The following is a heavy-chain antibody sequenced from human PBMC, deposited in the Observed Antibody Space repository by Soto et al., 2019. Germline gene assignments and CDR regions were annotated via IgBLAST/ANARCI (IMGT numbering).Heavy chain of an antibody. CDR3: AKPPGGSYCSGGSCPFDY. CDR2: ISGSGGST. V-gene: IGHV3-23*01. J-gene: IGHJ4*02. Sequence: EVQLLESGGGLVQPGGSLRLSCAASGFTFSSYAMSWVRQAPGKGLEWVSAISGSGGSTYYADSVKGRFTISRDNSKNTLYLQMNSLRAEDTAVYYCAKPPGGSYCSGGSCPFDYWGQGTLVTVSS. D-gene: IGHD2-15*01. CDR1: GFTFSSYA.